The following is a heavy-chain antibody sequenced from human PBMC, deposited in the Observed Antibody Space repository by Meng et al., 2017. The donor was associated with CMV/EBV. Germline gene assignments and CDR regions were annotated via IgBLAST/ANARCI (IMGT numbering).Heavy chain of an antibody. D-gene: IGHD4-17*01. CDR1: GFTFSSYS. CDR2: ISSSSSYI. CDR3: ARDPFGTTVTTGDFQH. Sequence: GESLKISCAASGFTFSSYSMTWVRQAPGKGLEWVSSISSSSSYIYYADSVKGRFTISRDKAKNSLYLQMNSLRADYTDVYYCARDPFGTTVTTGDFQHRGQGTLVTVSS. J-gene: IGHJ1*01. V-gene: IGHV3-21*01.